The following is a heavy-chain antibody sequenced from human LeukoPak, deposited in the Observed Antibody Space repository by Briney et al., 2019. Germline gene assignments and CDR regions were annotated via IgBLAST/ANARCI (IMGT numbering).Heavy chain of an antibody. J-gene: IGHJ4*02. V-gene: IGHV3-23*01. CDR2: ISAGGEDT. CDR3: AKDRGY. CDR1: GLTFSTYG. Sequence: PGGSLRLSCAASGLTFSTYGMSWVRQAPGKGLEWVSGISAGGEDTYYADSVKGRFAISRDNSKDTLYLQMNSLRAEDTAVYYCAKDRGYWGQGTLVAVSS.